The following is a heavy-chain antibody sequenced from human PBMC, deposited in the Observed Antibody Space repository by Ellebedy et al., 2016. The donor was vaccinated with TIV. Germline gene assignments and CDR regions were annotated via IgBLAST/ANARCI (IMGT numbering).Heavy chain of an antibody. Sequence: SVKVSCXASGGTFSSLGINWVRQAPGQGLEWMGGIIPGNYAQKFQGRVTITADESTSTAYMELSSLRPDDTAVYYCAKTPRYGDRRNSGAFDIWGQGTMVTVSS. CDR1: GGTFSSLG. D-gene: IGHD5-18*01. CDR3: AKTPRYGDRRNSGAFDI. J-gene: IGHJ3*02. CDR2: IIPG. V-gene: IGHV1-69*13.